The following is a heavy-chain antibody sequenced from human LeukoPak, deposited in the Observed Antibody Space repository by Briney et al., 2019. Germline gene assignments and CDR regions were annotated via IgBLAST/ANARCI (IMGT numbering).Heavy chain of an antibody. CDR3: ARDMGHGLGY. V-gene: IGHV4-59*01. CDR2: IYYSGST. CDR1: GGSISSYY. J-gene: IGHJ4*02. Sequence: SETLSLTCTVSGGSISSYYWSWIRQPPGKGLEWIGYIYYSGSTKYNPSLKSRVTISVDTSKNQFSLKLSSVTAADTAVYYCARDMGHGLGYWGQGTLVTVSS. D-gene: IGHD1-26*01.